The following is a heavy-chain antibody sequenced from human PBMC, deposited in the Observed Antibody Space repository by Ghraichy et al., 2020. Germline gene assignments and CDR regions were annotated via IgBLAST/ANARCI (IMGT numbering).Heavy chain of an antibody. CDR2: ISNLGTQK. Sequence: GGSLRLSCAASGFTFKNYGMHWVRQAPGKGLEWVAVISNLGTQKYYGDSVKGRFTISRDNSKNTVYLQMDSLRAEDTAVYFCAKIAMTTVTLDAFDIWGQGTKVTVSS. J-gene: IGHJ3*02. V-gene: IGHV3-30*18. CDR1: GFTFKNYG. D-gene: IGHD4-17*01. CDR3: AKIAMTTVTLDAFDI.